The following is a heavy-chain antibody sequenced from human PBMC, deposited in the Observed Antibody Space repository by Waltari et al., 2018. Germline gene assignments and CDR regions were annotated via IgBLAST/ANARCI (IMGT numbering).Heavy chain of an antibody. D-gene: IGHD6-19*01. J-gene: IGHJ3*02. Sequence: QLQLQESGPGLVEPSETLSLTCTASGDSISNNNYYWGCIRQPQGTGLEWIGRRHFIRDTYDGSSLKSRVIISVDTSNNQFSLRLTSVTAADTAIYFCARNQRGWFDAFDIWGQGTAVTVSS. CDR1: GDSISNNNYY. V-gene: IGHV4-39*07. CDR3: ARNQRGWFDAFDI. CDR2: RHFIRDT.